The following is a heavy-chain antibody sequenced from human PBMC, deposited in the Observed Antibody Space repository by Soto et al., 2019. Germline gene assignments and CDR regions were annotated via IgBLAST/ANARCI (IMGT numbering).Heavy chain of an antibody. J-gene: IGHJ4*02. CDR3: ARELYYFDY. CDR1: GFTFISYA. Sequence: PWGSMSLSCAASGFTFISYAIHFCRHSPFKWLEWVAVISYDGSNKYYADSVKGRFTICRDTSKNTLYLQMNSLRAEDTAVYYCARELYYFDYWGQGTLVTVSS. V-gene: IGHV3-30-3*01. CDR2: ISYDGSNK.